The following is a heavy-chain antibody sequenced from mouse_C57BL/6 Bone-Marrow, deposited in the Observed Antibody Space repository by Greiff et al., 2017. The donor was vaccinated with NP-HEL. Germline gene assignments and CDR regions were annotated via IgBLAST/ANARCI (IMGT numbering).Heavy chain of an antibody. CDR3: ARGGSPWFAY. J-gene: IGHJ3*01. Sequence: QVQLQQSGAELVRPGSSVKLSCKASGYTFTSYWMHWVKQRPIQGLEWIGNIDPSDSETHYTQKFKDKATLTVDKSSSTAYMQLSSLTSEDSAVYYCARGGSPWFAYWGQGTLVTVSA. V-gene: IGHV1-52*01. CDR1: GYTFTSYW. CDR2: IDPSDSET.